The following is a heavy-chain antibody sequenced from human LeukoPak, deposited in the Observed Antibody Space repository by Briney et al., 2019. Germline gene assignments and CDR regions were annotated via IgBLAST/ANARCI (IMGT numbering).Heavy chain of an antibody. Sequence: GGSLRLSCSASGFSFSSYDMKWVRQAPGKGLEWIAYINGGGSSIYYADSVKGRFTISRDNAKNSLYLQMNSPRAEDTAVYYCARDAYGATFDAFDIWGRGTTVTVSS. V-gene: IGHV3-48*03. CDR1: GFSFSSYD. CDR3: ARDAYGATFDAFDI. J-gene: IGHJ3*02. CDR2: INGGGSSI. D-gene: IGHD4-17*01.